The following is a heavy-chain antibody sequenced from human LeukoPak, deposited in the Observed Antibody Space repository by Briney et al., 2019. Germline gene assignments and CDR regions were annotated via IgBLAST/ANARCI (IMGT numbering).Heavy chain of an antibody. CDR3: ARDRGHCDSISCPVDY. CDR2: ISAYNGNT. V-gene: IGHV1-18*01. CDR1: GYTFTSYG. D-gene: IGHD2/OR15-2a*01. Sequence: ASVKVSCKASGYTFTSYGISWVRQAPGQGLEWMGWISAYNGNTNYAQKFQGRVTMTTDTSTSTAYMELRSLRSDDTAVYYCARDRGHCDSISCPVDYWGQGTLVTVSS. J-gene: IGHJ4*02.